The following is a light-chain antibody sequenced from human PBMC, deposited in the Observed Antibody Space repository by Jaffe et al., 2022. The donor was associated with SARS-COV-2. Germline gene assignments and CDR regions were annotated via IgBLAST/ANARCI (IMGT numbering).Light chain of an antibody. CDR1: SSDFGGYNY. CDR3: SSYTGSSWV. Sequence: QSALTQPPSASGSPGQSVTISCTGTSSDFGGYNYVSWYQQDPGKAPKLMIYEVTKRPSGVPDRFSGSKSGNTASLTVSGLQAEDEADYYCSSYTGSSWVFGGGTKLTVL. CDR2: EVT. V-gene: IGLV2-8*01. J-gene: IGLJ3*02.